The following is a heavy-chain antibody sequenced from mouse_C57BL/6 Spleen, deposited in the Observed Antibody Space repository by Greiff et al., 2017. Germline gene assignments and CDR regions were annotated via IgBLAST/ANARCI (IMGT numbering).Heavy chain of an antibody. CDR3: ARPGTGY. CDR2: ISSGSSTI. V-gene: IGHV5-17*01. D-gene: IGHD3-3*01. CDR1: GFTFSDYG. J-gene: IGHJ2*01. Sequence: EVKLVESGGGLVKPGGSLKLSCAASGFTFSDYGMHWVRQAPEKGLEWVAYISSGSSTIYYAETVKGRFTISRDNAKNTLFLQMTSLRSEDTAMYYCARPGTGYWGQGTTLTVSS.